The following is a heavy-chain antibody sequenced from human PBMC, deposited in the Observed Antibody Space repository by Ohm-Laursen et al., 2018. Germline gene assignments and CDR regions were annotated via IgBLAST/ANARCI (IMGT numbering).Heavy chain of an antibody. J-gene: IGHJ2*01. Sequence: TLSLTCTVSGGSISRYLWSWIRQPPGKALEWIGYIHQSGSTNYNPSLRSRVTISVDTSKNQVSLKLSSVTAADTAVYYCARDGLYYDSRGYTPYFDLWGRGTLVTVSS. D-gene: IGHD3-22*01. CDR2: IHQSGST. CDR3: ARDGLYYDSRGYTPYFDL. V-gene: IGHV4-59*01. CDR1: GGSISRYL.